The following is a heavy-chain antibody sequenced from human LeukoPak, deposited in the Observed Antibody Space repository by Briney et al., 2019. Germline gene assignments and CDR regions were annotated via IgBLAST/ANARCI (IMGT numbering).Heavy chain of an antibody. CDR2: IWYDGSNK. CDR1: GFTFSSYG. Sequence: GRSLRLACAASGFTFSSYGMHWVRQAPGKGLEWAAVIWYDGSNKYYADSVKGRFTISRDNSKNTLYLQMNSLRAEDTAVYYCAKDFWSGPPSNWFDPWGQGTLVTVSS. J-gene: IGHJ5*02. D-gene: IGHD3-3*01. V-gene: IGHV3-33*06. CDR3: AKDFWSGPPSNWFDP.